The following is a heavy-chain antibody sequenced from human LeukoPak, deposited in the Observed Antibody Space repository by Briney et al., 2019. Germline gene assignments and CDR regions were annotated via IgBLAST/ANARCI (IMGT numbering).Heavy chain of an antibody. CDR2: IKQDGSQK. Sequence: HPGGSLRLSCAGSGFTFSSYWMTWVRQAPGKGLEWVANIKQDGSQKYYLDSVKGRFTISRDNAKNSLYLQLDSLRAEDTAVYYCARALTAMVSDGAFDIWGQGTMVTVSS. CDR1: GFTFSSYW. D-gene: IGHD5-18*01. J-gene: IGHJ3*02. CDR3: ARALTAMVSDGAFDI. V-gene: IGHV3-7*04.